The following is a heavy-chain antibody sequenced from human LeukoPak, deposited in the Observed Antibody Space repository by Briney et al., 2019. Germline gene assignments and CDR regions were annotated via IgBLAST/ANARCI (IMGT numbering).Heavy chain of an antibody. CDR2: MNPNSGNT. J-gene: IGHJ4*02. CDR1: GYTFTSYD. CDR3: ARKPPRLITMVRGVIISDY. Sequence: ASVKVSCKASGYTFTSYDINWVRQATGQGLEWMGWMNPNSGNTGYAQKFQGRVTMTRNTSISAAYMELSSLRSEDTAVYYCARKPPRLITMVRGVIISDYWGQGTLVTVSS. D-gene: IGHD3-10*01. V-gene: IGHV1-8*01.